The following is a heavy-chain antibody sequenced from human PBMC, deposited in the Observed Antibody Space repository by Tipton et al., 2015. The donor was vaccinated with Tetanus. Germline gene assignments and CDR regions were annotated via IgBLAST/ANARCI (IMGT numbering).Heavy chain of an antibody. CDR2: ILPADSDT. CDR1: GFSFSTHW. V-gene: IGHV5-51*01. CDR3: ARRKRNPHYPVSRKSAFDY. D-gene: IGHD5/OR15-5a*01. Sequence: QLVQSGAVVRKPGESLKISCEGSGFSFSTHWIGWVRQMPGKGLEWMGIILPADSDTRYSPAFQGQVTISADKSINTIYLQWHSLKASDTAIYFCARRKRNPHYPVSRKSAFDYWGQGSLVTVSS. J-gene: IGHJ4*02.